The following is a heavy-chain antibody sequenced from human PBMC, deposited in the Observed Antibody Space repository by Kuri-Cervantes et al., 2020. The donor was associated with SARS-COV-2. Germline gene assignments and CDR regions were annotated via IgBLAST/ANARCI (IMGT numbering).Heavy chain of an antibody. CDR3: ARDPYYDYVWGSYRLGGAFDI. CDR1: GGSFSGTY. Sequence: GSLRLSCAVSGGSFSGTYWSWIRQPPGKGLEWIGEINQSGSTNYNPSRKSRVTVSVDTATNLFSLKLSSVTAADTAVYYCARDPYYDYVWGSYRLGGAFDIWGQGTMVTVSS. D-gene: IGHD3-16*02. V-gene: IGHV4-34*01. J-gene: IGHJ3*02. CDR2: INQSGST.